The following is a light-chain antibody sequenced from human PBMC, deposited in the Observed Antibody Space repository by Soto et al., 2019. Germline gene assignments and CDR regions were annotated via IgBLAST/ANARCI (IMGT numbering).Light chain of an antibody. V-gene: IGLV2-14*03. J-gene: IGLJ2*01. CDR2: DVS. CDR3: SSYTISSAPVL. CDR1: SSDVGGYNY. Sequence: QSALTQPASVSGSPGQSITISCTGSSSDVGGYNYVSWYQQHPGQAPKLMIYDVSHRPSGVSNRFSGSKSGNTASLTISGLQAEDEADYYCSSYTISSAPVLFGGGTKVTVL.